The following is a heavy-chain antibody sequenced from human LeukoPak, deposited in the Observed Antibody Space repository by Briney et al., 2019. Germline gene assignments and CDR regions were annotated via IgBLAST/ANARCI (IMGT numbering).Heavy chain of an antibody. CDR2: IIPILGIA. V-gene: IGHV1-69*04. Sequence: SVKVSCKASGGTFSSYAISWVRQAPGQGLEWMGRIIPILGIANYAQKFQGRVTITADKSTSTAYMELSSLRSEDTAVYYCARDSGPRGPLLDYWGQGTLVTVSS. J-gene: IGHJ4*02. D-gene: IGHD3-10*01. CDR3: ARDSGPRGPLLDY. CDR1: GGTFSSYA.